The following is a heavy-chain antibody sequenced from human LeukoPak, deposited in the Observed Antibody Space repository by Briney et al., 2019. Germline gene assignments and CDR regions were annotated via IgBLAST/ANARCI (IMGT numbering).Heavy chain of an antibody. J-gene: IGHJ6*02. V-gene: IGHV3-23*01. CDR2: ISGSGGSA. D-gene: IGHD4-17*01. CDR3: AKDLRDNYYYYGMDV. CDR1: GFTFSSYA. Sequence: GGSLRLSCAASGFTFSSYAMSWVRQAPGKGLEWVSAISGSGGSAYYADSVKGRFTISRDNSKNTLYLQMNSLRAEDTAVHYCAKDLRDNYYYYGMDVWGQGTTVTVSS.